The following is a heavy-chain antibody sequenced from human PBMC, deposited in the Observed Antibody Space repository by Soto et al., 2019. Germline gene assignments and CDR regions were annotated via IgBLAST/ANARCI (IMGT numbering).Heavy chain of an antibody. CDR3: ATESGHGVGMHHFGMDV. CDR1: GYPFTSYV. J-gene: IGHJ6*02. D-gene: IGHD3-3*01. Sequence: QVQLVQSGAEVKKPGASVRVSCKAPGYPFTSYVINWVRQAPGQGLECLGCISGHNGGTKYAQKVRDRINMATETSTRKAYMELRSLRSDDTAVYYCATESGHGVGMHHFGMDVWGQGTTLTVSS. V-gene: IGHV1-18*01. CDR2: ISGHNGGT.